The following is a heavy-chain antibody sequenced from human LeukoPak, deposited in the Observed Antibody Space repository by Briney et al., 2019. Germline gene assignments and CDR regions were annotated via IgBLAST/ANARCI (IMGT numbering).Heavy chain of an antibody. Sequence: SETLSLTCTVSGGSISSGSYYWSWIRQPAVKGLEWIGRIYTSGSTNYNPSLKSRVTISVDTSKNQFSLKLSSVTAADTAVYYCARGCSSTSCYRSFDYWGQGTLVTVSS. CDR3: ARGCSSTSCYRSFDY. J-gene: IGHJ4*02. CDR1: GGSISSGSYY. V-gene: IGHV4-61*02. CDR2: IYTSGST. D-gene: IGHD2-2*02.